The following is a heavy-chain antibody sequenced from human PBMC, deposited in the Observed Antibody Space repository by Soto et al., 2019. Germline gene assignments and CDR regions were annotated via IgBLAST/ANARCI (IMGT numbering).Heavy chain of an antibody. J-gene: IGHJ4*02. CDR3: VNDGDAVGASFRH. V-gene: IGHV3-23*01. CDR2: ISGSGGST. D-gene: IGHD1-26*01. Sequence: GGSLRLSCAASRFTFSSYAMSWVRQAPGKGLEWVSAISGSGGSTYYADSVKGRFTISRDNSKNTLYLQMNSLRAEETAVYYCVNDGDAVGASFRHCGQRTLVPVSS. CDR1: RFTFSSYA.